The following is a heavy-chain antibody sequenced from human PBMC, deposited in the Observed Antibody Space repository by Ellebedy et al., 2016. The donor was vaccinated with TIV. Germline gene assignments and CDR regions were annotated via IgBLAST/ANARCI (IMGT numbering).Heavy chain of an antibody. D-gene: IGHD3-10*01. V-gene: IGHV4-39*01. CDR3: ARGHPFRGAFRWWLDP. Sequence: MPSETLSLTCSVSDDSISSSNNFWAWIRQSPGKGLEWIGSGHYSGTTYYHPSLRSRVTVSVDRSKNQFSLNLKSVTAADGAVYYCARGHPFRGAFRWWLDPWGQGILVTVSS. CDR2: GHYSGTT. CDR1: DDSISSSNNF. J-gene: IGHJ5*02.